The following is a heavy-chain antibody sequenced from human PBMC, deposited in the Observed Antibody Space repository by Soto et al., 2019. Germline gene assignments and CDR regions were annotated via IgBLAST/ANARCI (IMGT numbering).Heavy chain of an antibody. CDR1: GGSISSSSYY. J-gene: IGHJ4*02. CDR2: IYYSGTI. V-gene: IGHV4-39*01. CDR3: ARHRGYYDILTGYYTELNFDY. D-gene: IGHD3-9*01. Sequence: SETLSLTCTVSGGSISSSSYYWGWIRQPPGKGLEWIGSIYYSGTIYYNPSLKSRVTISVDTSKNQFSLKLSSVTAADTAVYYCARHRGYYDILTGYYTELNFDYWGQGTLVTVSS.